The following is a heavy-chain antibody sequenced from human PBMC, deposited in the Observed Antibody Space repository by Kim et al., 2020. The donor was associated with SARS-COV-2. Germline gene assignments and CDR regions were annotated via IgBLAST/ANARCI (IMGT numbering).Heavy chain of an antibody. Sequence: SETLSLTCSVSGASVGSGSYFWSWVRQPPGKGLEWIGYISDSGSTSYNPSLNSRVTISMDSSKRQFSLKLNSVSGADTAVYYCARVATVWAFFYYWGRG. CDR3: ARVATVWAFFYY. CDR1: GASVGSGSYF. D-gene: IGHD4-17*01. J-gene: IGHJ4*02. V-gene: IGHV4-30-4*01. CDR2: ISDSGST.